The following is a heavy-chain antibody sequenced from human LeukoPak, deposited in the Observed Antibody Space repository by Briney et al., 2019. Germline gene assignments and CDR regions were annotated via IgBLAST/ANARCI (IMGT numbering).Heavy chain of an antibody. Sequence: GGSLRLSCAASGFTFSSYWMSWVRQAPGKRLEWVANIKQDGSEKYYVDSVKGRFTISRDNAKNSLYLQMNSLRAEDTAVYYCAKDGPEAAAGSYFDYWGQGTLVTVSS. J-gene: IGHJ4*02. CDR1: GFTFSSYW. CDR3: AKDGPEAAAGSYFDY. D-gene: IGHD6-13*01. CDR2: IKQDGSEK. V-gene: IGHV3-7*01.